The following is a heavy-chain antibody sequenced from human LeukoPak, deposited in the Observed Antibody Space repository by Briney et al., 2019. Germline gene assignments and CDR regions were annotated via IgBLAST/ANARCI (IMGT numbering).Heavy chain of an antibody. CDR2: ISGSGGST. Sequence: GGSMRLSCAASGFTFSDYYMSWFRQAPEKGLEWVSAISGSGGSTYYAGSVKGRFTISRDNSKNTLYLQMNSLRAEDTAVYYCAKDLCSGGTCSVLDFWGQGTLVTVSS. V-gene: IGHV3-23*01. CDR3: AKDLCSGGTCSVLDF. D-gene: IGHD2-15*01. CDR1: GFTFSDYY. J-gene: IGHJ4*02.